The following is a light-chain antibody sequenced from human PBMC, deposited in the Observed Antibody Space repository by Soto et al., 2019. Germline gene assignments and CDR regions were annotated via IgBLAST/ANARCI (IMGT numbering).Light chain of an antibody. J-gene: IGLJ1*01. CDR2: DVN. CDR1: NSDIGDYSY. Sequence: QSVLTQPRSVSGSPGQSVTVSCTGSNSDIGDYSYVSWYQKHPDKAPRLMIFDVNKRPSGVPERFSGSKSGNTASLTISGLQAEDEADYSCCSYAATNTFVFGTGTKVTVL. V-gene: IGLV2-11*01. CDR3: CSYAATNTFV.